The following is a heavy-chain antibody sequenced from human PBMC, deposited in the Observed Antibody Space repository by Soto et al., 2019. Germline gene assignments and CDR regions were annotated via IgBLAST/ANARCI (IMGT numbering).Heavy chain of an antibody. Sequence: GASVKVSCKASGGTFSSYAFSWVRQAPGQGLEWMGGIIRIFHTTTYAQKFQGQVTISADKSLRTAYLQWTSLKASDTALYYCARTRSFTLGFYYDGMEVWGQGTTVTVSS. V-gene: IGHV1-69*06. CDR2: IIRIFHTT. CDR1: GGTFSSYA. D-gene: IGHD6-6*01. CDR3: ARTRSFTLGFYYDGMEV. J-gene: IGHJ6*02.